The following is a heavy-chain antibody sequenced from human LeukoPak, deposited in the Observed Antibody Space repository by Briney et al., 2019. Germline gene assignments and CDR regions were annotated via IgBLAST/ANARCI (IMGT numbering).Heavy chain of an antibody. D-gene: IGHD3-9*01. Sequence: SETLSLTCTVSGGSISSYYWSWIRQPPGKGLEWIGYIYYSGSANYNPSLKSRVTISADASKNQFSLKLSSVTAADTAVYYCARQKRLVIDYWGQGTLVTVSS. CDR2: IYYSGSA. V-gene: IGHV4-59*08. CDR3: ARQKRLVIDY. CDR1: GGSISSYY. J-gene: IGHJ4*02.